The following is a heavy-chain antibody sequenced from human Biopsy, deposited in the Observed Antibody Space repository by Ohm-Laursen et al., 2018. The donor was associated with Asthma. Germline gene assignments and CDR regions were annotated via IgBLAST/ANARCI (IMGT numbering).Heavy chain of an antibody. CDR3: GRERSYMVDY. D-gene: IGHD3-10*01. CDR2: IWFDGSNK. CDR1: GITFSTYG. Sequence: SLRLSCAASGITFSTYGLHWVRQAPGKGLEWVADIWFDGSNKHYADSVKGRFTISRDNSKNTLYLQMNSLRAEDTALYYCGRERSYMVDYWGQGTLVIVSS. V-gene: IGHV3-33*01. J-gene: IGHJ4*02.